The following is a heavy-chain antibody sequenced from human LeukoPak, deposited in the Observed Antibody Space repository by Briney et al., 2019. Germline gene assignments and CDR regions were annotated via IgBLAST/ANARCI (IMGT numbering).Heavy chain of an antibody. CDR1: GFTFSSYG. CDR3: ARRSMVTTPYYYYGMDV. V-gene: IGHV3-33*01. CDR2: IWYDGSNK. Sequence: GRSLRLSCAASGFTFSSYGMHWVRQAPSKGLEWVAVIWYDGSNKYYADSVKGRFTISRDNSKNTLYLQMNSLRAEDTAVYYCARRSMVTTPYYYYGMDVWGKGTTVTVSS. J-gene: IGHJ6*04. D-gene: IGHD4-17*01.